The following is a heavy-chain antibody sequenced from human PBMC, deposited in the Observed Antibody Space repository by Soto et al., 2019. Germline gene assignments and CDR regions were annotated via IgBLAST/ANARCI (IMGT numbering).Heavy chain of an antibody. J-gene: IGHJ6*02. CDR1: GGSISSSSYY. D-gene: IGHD4-4*01. V-gene: IGHV4-39*01. CDR3: ATNYAYYYYYGMDV. Sequence: SETLSLTCTVSGGSISSSSYYWGWIRQPPGKGLEWIGSIYYSGSTYYNPSLKSRVTISVDTSKNQFSLKLSSVTAADTAVYYCATNYAYYYYYGMDVWGQGTTVNVS. CDR2: IYYSGST.